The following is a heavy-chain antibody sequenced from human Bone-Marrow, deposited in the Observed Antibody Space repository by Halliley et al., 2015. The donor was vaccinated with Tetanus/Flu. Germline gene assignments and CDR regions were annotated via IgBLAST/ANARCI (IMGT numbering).Heavy chain of an antibody. J-gene: IGHJ6*02. CDR1: GASIASYY. CDR2: IYYSGS. Sequence: GLVKPSETLSLTCTVSGASIASYYWSWIRQPPGKGLEWIGYIYYSGSNYNPSLKSRLTMSLDTSKNQFSLNLTSVTAADSAMYYWARLNLPSYYDFWSGGNYYYGLDVWGQGTTVTVSS. CDR3: ARLNLPSYYDFWSGGNYYYGLDV. D-gene: IGHD3-3*01. V-gene: IGHV4-59*08.